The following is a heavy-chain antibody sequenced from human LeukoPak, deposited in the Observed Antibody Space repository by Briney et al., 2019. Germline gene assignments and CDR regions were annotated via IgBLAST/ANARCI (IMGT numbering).Heavy chain of an antibody. J-gene: IGHJ4*02. CDR3: ARGANFWSGFSSYYFDY. Sequence: GESLKISCKGSGYSFTTYWINWVRKMPGKGLEWMGIIYVGDSETRYSPSFQGQVTISADKSTSTAYLQWSTLKASDTAMYYCARGANFWSGFSSYYFDYWGQGTLVTVSS. V-gene: IGHV5-51*01. CDR2: IYVGDSET. D-gene: IGHD3-3*01. CDR1: GYSFTTYW.